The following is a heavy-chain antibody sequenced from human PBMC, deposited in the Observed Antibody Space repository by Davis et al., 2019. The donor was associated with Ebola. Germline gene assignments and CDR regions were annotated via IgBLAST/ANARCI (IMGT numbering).Heavy chain of an antibody. V-gene: IGHV4-39*01. J-gene: IGHJ4*02. Sequence: SETLSLTCTVSGGSIISSSSYWGWIRQPPGKGLEWIGSIYYSGSTYYNPSLKSRVTISVDTSKNQFSLKLSSVTAADTAVYYCRCSSGWYLGYWGQGTLVTVSS. CDR1: GGSIISSSSY. CDR3: RCSSGWYLGY. CDR2: IYYSGST. D-gene: IGHD6-19*01.